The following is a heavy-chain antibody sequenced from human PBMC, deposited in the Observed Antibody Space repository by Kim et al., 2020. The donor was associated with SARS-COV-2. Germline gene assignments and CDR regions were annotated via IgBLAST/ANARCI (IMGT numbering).Heavy chain of an antibody. J-gene: IGHJ1*01. CDR2: MYYSGST. V-gene: IGHV4-39*01. CDR3: ARHAIGIVVPAAVPNFQH. D-gene: IGHD2-2*01. CDR1: GGSIGSSGYY. Sequence: SETLSLTCTVSGGSIGSSGYYWGWIRHPPGKGLDWIGSMYYSGSTYYNPSLKSRFTISEDTSKNLLSLNLSSVTAADTAVYYCARHAIGIVVPAAVPNFQHWGQGTLVTVSS.